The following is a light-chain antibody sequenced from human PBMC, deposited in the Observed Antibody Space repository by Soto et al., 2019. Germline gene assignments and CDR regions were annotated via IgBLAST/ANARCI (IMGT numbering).Light chain of an antibody. Sequence: DIQMNQYPSTLSASVGDRVTITCRASQSISNRLAWYHQKPGKTPNLLIYDASNLGSGVPSRFSGSGSGTEFTLTISSLQPDDFATYYCQPYDTYSRFGQGTKVDIK. CDR1: QSISNR. CDR3: QPYDTYSR. CDR2: DAS. V-gene: IGKV1-5*01. J-gene: IGKJ1*01.